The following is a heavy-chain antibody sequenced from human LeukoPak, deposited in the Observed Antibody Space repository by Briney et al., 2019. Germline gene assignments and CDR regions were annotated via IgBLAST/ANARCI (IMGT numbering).Heavy chain of an antibody. CDR2: MNPNSGNT. D-gene: IGHD6-13*01. J-gene: IGHJ5*02. CDR1: RYTFTSYD. CDR3: ARRQSGIAAAGPLNWFDP. V-gene: IGHV1-8*01. Sequence: EASVKVSCKASRYTFTSYDINWVRQATGQGLEWMGWMNPNSGNTGYAQKFQGRVTMTRNTSISTAYMELSSLRSEDTAVYYCARRQSGIAAAGPLNWFDPWGQGTLVTVSS.